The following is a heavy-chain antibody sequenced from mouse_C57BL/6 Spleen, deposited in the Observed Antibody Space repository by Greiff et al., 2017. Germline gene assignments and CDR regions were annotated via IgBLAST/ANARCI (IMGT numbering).Heavy chain of an antibody. V-gene: IGHV1-52*01. J-gene: IGHJ3*01. CDR3: ARGDGYDELFAY. D-gene: IGHD2-2*01. Sequence: VQLQQPGAELVRPGSSVKLSCKASGYTFTSYWMHWVKQRPIQGLEWIGNIDPSDSETHYNQKFKDKATLTVDKSSSTAYMQLSSLTSEDSAVYYCARGDGYDELFAYWGQGTLVTVSA. CDR2: IDPSDSET. CDR1: GYTFTSYW.